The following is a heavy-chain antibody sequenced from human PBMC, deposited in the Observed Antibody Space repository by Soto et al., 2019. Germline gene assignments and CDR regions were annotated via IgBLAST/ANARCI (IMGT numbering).Heavy chain of an antibody. Sequence: SETLSLTCSVCGASIISNDWWIWIRQTPGQGLEWIGEIFHSGRTNDSPSFKSRVTISVDTSKSQFSLEMASVTAADTAVYYCARANLRSGWTFDHWGQGPPVTVSS. V-gene: IGHV4-4*02. D-gene: IGHD6-19*01. CDR1: GASIISNDW. CDR3: ARANLRSGWTFDH. J-gene: IGHJ4*02. CDR2: IFHSGRT.